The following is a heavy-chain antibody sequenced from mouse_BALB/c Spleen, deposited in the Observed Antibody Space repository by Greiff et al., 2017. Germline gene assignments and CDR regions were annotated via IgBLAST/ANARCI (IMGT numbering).Heavy chain of an antibody. D-gene: IGHD5-2*01. CDR3: ARIPTAY. CDR1: GYTFTSYW. Sequence: VQLHQSGAELAKPGASVKMSCKASGYTFTSYWMHWVKQRPGQGLEWIGYINPSTGYTEYNQKFKDKATLTADKSSSTAYMQLSSLTSEDSAVYYCARIPTAYWGQGTLVTVSA. V-gene: IGHV1-7*01. J-gene: IGHJ3*01. CDR2: INPSTGYT.